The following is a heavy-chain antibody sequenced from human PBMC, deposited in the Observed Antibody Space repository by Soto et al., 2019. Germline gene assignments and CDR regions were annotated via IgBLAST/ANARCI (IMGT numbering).Heavy chain of an antibody. D-gene: IGHD3-22*01. CDR3: ARDRGYDSSGYIPPLYYGMDV. Sequence: QVQLQESGPGLVKPSQTLSLTCTVSGGSISSGGYYWSWIRQHPGKGLEWIGYIYYSGSTYYNPSLKSRVTISVDTSKNQFSLKLSSVTAADTAVYYCARDRGYDSSGYIPPLYYGMDVWGQGTTVTVSS. CDR2: IYYSGST. CDR1: GGSISSGGYY. J-gene: IGHJ6*02. V-gene: IGHV4-31*03.